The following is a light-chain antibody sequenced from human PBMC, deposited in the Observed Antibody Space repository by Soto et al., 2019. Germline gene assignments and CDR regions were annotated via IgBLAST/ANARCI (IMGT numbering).Light chain of an antibody. CDR2: GAS. Sequence: EIVLTQSPGTLSLSPGERATLSCRASQSVSNNYLAWYQQKPGQAPRLLIYGASNRATGIPARFSGGGSGTDFTLAISRLEPEDFAVYYCQQYGSSGTFGQGTKVDI. CDR3: QQYGSSGT. CDR1: QSVSNNY. V-gene: IGKV3-20*01. J-gene: IGKJ1*01.